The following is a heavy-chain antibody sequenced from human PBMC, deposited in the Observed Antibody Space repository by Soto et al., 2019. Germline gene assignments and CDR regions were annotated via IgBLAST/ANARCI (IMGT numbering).Heavy chain of an antibody. CDR2: IYWNDDK. D-gene: IGHD1-26*01. J-gene: IGHJ4*02. CDR1: GFSLSTSGVG. Sequence: HITLKESGQTLGKPTQTLTLTCTFSGFSLSTSGVGLGWIRQPPGKALDWLALIYWNDDKRSSPSLKSTLSTTNEPSKIQGFHTMTIKYPVDTATYYCAHRLPYCGSAFDYWGQGTLVTVSS. V-gene: IGHV2-5*01. CDR3: AHRLPYCGSAFDY.